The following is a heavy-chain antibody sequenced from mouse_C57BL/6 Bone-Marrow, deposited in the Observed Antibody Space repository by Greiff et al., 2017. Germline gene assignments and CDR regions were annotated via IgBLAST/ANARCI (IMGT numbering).Heavy chain of an antibody. Sequence: EVHLVESGGDLVKPGGSLTLSCAASGFTFSSYGMSWVRQTPDKRLEWVATISSGGSYTYYPDSVKGRFTISRDNAKNTLYLQMSSLKSEDTAMYYCARHLWPDYWGQGTTLTVSS. CDR2: ISSGGSYT. CDR3: ARHLWPDY. D-gene: IGHD1-1*02. CDR1: GFTFSSYG. J-gene: IGHJ2*01. V-gene: IGHV5-6*01.